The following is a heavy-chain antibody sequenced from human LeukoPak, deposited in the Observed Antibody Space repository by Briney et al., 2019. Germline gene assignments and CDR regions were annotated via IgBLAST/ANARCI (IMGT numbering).Heavy chain of an antibody. CDR1: GGSISSSSYY. Sequence: SETLSPTCTVSGGSISSSSYYWGWIRQPPGKGLEWIGSIYYSGSTYYNPSLKSRVTISVDTSKNQFSLKLSSVTAADTAVYYCARHLAGGKRGGFDYWGQGTLVTVSS. CDR3: ARHLAGGKRGGFDY. V-gene: IGHV4-39*01. J-gene: IGHJ4*02. CDR2: IYYSGST. D-gene: IGHD4-23*01.